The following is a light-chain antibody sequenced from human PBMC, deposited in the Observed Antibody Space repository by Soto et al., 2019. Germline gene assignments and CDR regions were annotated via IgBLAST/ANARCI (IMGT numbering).Light chain of an antibody. J-gene: IGKJ1*01. Sequence: DIQMPQSPSSLSASVGDRVTITCRASQGISNYLAWYQQKPGKVPKLLIYAASTLQSGVPSRFSGSGSGTDFTLTISSLQPEDVVTDYCHKHNSGPRTFGQGTKVEIK. CDR1: QGISNY. CDR3: HKHNSGPRT. CDR2: AAS. V-gene: IGKV1-27*01.